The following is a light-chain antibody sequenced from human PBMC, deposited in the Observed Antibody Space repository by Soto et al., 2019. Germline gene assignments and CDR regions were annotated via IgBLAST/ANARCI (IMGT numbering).Light chain of an antibody. CDR2: DAS. J-gene: IGKJ1*01. CDR1: QSISSW. V-gene: IGKV1-5*01. CDR3: QQYNSYSKT. Sequence: DIQMTQSPSTLSASVGDRVTITCRASQSISSWLAWYQQKPGKAPKLLIYDASSLESGVPSRLSGRGSGTEFTLTICSLQPDDFASYYCQQYNSYSKTFGQGTKVEIK.